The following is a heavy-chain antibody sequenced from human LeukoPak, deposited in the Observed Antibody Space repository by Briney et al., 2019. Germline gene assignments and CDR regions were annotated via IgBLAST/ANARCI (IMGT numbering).Heavy chain of an antibody. Sequence: SSETLSLTCTVSGGSISGYYWTWIRQPAGKGLEWFGRIHTSGSTNYNPSLQSRVTMSVDTAKNQFSLKVTSVTAAGTAVYYCAREGRYSGYVDYWGQGTLVTVSS. J-gene: IGHJ4*02. V-gene: IGHV4-4*07. CDR3: AREGRYSGYVDY. CDR1: GGSISGYY. D-gene: IGHD5-12*01. CDR2: IHTSGST.